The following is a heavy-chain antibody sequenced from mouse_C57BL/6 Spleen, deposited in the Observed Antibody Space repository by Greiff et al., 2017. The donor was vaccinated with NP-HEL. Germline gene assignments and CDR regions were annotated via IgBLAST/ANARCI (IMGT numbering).Heavy chain of an antibody. D-gene: IGHD1-1*01. CDR3: ARDLSSLAWFAY. CDR1: GFTFSSYA. Sequence: EVQVVESGGGLVKPGGSLKLSCAASGFTFSSYAMSWVRQTPEKRLEWVATISDGGSYTYYPDNVKGRFTISRDNAKNNLYLQMSHLKSEDTAMYYCARDLSSLAWFAYWGQGTLVTVSA. J-gene: IGHJ3*01. V-gene: IGHV5-4*01. CDR2: ISDGGSYT.